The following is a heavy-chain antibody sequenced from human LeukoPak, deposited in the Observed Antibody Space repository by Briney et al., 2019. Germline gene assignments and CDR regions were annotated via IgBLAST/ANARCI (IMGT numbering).Heavy chain of an antibody. CDR3: ARHDYYGSLNWFDP. CDR1: GGSLNSPNYY. V-gene: IGHV4-39*01. J-gene: IGHJ5*02. D-gene: IGHD3-10*01. CDR2: IYYTGPT. Sequence: ETLSLTCIVSGGSLNSPNYYWGWIRQPPGKGLEWIGSIYYTGPTHYNPSLKSGLPISVDTSKIQFSLELTSVTAADTAVYYCARHDYYGSLNWFDPWGQGTLITVSS.